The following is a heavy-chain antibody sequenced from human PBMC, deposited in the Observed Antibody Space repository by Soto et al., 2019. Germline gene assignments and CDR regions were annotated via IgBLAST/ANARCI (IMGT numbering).Heavy chain of an antibody. V-gene: IGHV1-46*01. CDR1: GYTFTSYY. D-gene: IGHD6-6*01. CDR3: ARAGAARVSV. Sequence: QVQLVQSGAEVKKPGASVKVSCKASGYTFTSYYMHWVRQAPGQGLEWMGIINPSGGSTSYAQKFQGRFTMTRDTSTSTVYMELSSLSSEDTALYYCARAGAARVSVWGQGTTVTVSS. CDR2: INPSGGST. J-gene: IGHJ6*02.